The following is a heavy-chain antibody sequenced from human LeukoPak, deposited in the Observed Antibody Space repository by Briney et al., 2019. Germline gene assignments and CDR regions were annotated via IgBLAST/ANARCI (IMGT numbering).Heavy chain of an antibody. CDR2: IYTSGST. V-gene: IGHV4-4*07. D-gene: IGHD2-2*03. CDR3: ARDLDIVVVPAAIPDYYYYYMDV. Sequence: SETLSRTCTVSGGSISSYYWSWIRQPAGKGLEWIGRIYTSGSTNYNPSLKSRVTMSVDTSKNQFSLKLSSVTAADTAVYYCARDLDIVVVPAAIPDYYYYYMDVWGKGTTVTVSS. CDR1: GGSISSYY. J-gene: IGHJ6*03.